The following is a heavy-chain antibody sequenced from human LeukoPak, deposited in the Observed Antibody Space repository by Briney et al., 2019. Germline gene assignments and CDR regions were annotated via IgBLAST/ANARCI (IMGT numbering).Heavy chain of an antibody. CDR1: GFTFVDYA. Sequence: GRSLRLSCAASGFTFVDYAMHWVRQAPGKGLEWVSGISWNSGSIGYADSVKGRFTISRDNAKNSLYLQMNSLRAEDMALYYCAKDGASDYYDSSGLDYWGQGTLVTVSS. V-gene: IGHV3-9*03. CDR3: AKDGASDYYDSSGLDY. J-gene: IGHJ4*02. CDR2: ISWNSGSI. D-gene: IGHD3-22*01.